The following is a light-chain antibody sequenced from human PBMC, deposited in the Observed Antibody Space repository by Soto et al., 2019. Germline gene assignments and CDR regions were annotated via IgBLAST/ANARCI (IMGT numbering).Light chain of an antibody. J-gene: IGLJ1*01. CDR2: DVT. Sequence: QSALTQPASVSGSPGQSITISCTGTSSDVSWYQQHPGKAPKLMIYDVTYRPSGASHRFAGSKSGNTASLTIAGLQAEDEADYYCSSYTTSSIRFGTGTKVTVL. V-gene: IGLV2-14*03. CDR3: SSYTTSSIR. CDR1: SSD.